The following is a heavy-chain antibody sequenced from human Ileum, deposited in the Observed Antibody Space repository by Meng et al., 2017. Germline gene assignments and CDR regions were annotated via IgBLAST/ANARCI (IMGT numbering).Heavy chain of an antibody. Sequence: QGHRTPLGEGLVKPSETLSLTCDVFGGSFNDYYWRWVRKSPGKGLEWIGQIHHSGRTNYKSSLERRVTISVDTSKSQFSLKLTSVTAADTAMYYCVRGPARETHDFDYWGQGALVTVSS. V-gene: IGHV4-34*01. J-gene: IGHJ4*02. D-gene: IGHD1-26*01. CDR2: IHHSGRT. CDR3: VRGPARETHDFDY. CDR1: GGSFNDYY.